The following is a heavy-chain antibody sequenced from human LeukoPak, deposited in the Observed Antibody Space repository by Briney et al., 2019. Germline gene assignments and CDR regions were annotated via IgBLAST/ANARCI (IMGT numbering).Heavy chain of an antibody. Sequence: AGGSLRLSCAASGFTFSSYSMSWGRQAPGKGLEWVSGISGSGGSTYYADSVKGRFTISRDNSKNTLYLLMNSPRVEDTAVYYCAKKGATTGDFDYWGQGTLVTVSS. D-gene: IGHD1-26*01. CDR2: ISGSGGST. CDR3: AKKGATTGDFDY. J-gene: IGHJ4*02. CDR1: GFTFSSYS. V-gene: IGHV3-23*01.